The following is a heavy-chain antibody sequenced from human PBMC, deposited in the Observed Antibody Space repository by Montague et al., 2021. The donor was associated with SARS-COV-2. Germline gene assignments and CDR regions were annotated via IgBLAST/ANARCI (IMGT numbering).Heavy chain of an antibody. Sequence: SLRLSCAASGFTFSSYAMHWVRQAPGKGLEWVAVISYDGSNKYYADSVKGRFTISRDNSKNTLYLQMNSLRPEDTAVYYCARDLLRHKGGFDSWGQGTLVTVSS. V-gene: IGHV3-30-3*01. CDR1: GFTFSSYA. CDR2: ISYDGSNK. J-gene: IGHJ4*02. D-gene: IGHD2/OR15-2a*01. CDR3: ARDLLRHKGGFDS.